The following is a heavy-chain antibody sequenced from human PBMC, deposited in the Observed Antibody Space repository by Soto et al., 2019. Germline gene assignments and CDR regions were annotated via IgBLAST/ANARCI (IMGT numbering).Heavy chain of an antibody. CDR1: GYRFSSYW. D-gene: IGHD2-2*01. J-gene: IGHJ6*02. CDR2: IYPGDSDT. CDR3: ARHSAGSSTGGMDV. V-gene: IGHV5-51*01. Sequence: GESLKISFKGSGYRFSSYWIAWVRQMPGKGLEWMGIIYPGDSDTIYSPSFQGQVTFSADKSTSTAYLQWSSLKASDTAMYYCARHSAGSSTGGMDVWGQGTTVTVSS.